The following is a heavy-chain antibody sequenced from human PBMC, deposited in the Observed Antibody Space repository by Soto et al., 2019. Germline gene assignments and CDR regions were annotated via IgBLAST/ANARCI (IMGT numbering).Heavy chain of an antibody. CDR2: IWYDGSNK. CDR1: RFAFSNYG. D-gene: IGHD2-15*01. CDR3: AGSPPGVAGRYYFDY. Sequence: QVQLVESGGGVVQPGRSLRLSCAASRFAFSNYGMHWVRQAPGKGLAWVALIWYDGSNKYYADSVKGRFTISRDNSKNTLYLQMSSLRAADTAVYYCAGSPPGVAGRYYFDYWGQGALVTVSS. V-gene: IGHV3-33*01. J-gene: IGHJ4*02.